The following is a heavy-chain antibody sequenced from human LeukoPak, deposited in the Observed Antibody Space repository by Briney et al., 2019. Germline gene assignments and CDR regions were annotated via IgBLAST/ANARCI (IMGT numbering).Heavy chain of an antibody. Sequence: SETLSLTCSVSIGSISSSKWWSWVRQSPVKGLEWIGEIYLYGTTNYNPSFTSRVTMTVDRSRNQFSLKLTSVTAADTAVYYCARQKWEQQGRDYYFNGLDVWGPGTTVIVSS. CDR2: IYLYGTT. CDR1: IGSISSSKW. V-gene: IGHV4-4*02. J-gene: IGHJ6*02. D-gene: IGHD1/OR15-1a*01. CDR3: ARQKWEQQGRDYYFNGLDV.